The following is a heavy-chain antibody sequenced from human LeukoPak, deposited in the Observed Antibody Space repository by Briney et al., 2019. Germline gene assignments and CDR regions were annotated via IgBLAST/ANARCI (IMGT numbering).Heavy chain of an antibody. CDR2: INTNTGNP. Sequence: ASVKVSFKASGYTFISYAMDWVRQAPGQGLEWMGWINTNTGNPTYAQGFTGRIVFSLDTSVRTTYLQISSLKAEDTAVYYCARDLTPRIAVVGGSDWDAFDIWGQGTMVTVSS. CDR3: ARDLTPRIAVVGGSDWDAFDI. D-gene: IGHD6-19*01. J-gene: IGHJ3*02. V-gene: IGHV7-4-1*02. CDR1: GYTFISYA.